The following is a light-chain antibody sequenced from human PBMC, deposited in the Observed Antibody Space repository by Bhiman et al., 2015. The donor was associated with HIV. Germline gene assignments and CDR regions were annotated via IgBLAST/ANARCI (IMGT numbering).Light chain of an antibody. V-gene: IGLV3-25*02. Sequence: SYELTQPPSVSVSPGQTARITCSGDALTKKYAYWYQQRPGQAPVLVIYKDTERPSGIPERFSGSISGNTATLTISGTQAVDEADYYCQAWDSTAFYVFGTGTKVTVL. J-gene: IGLJ1*01. CDR3: QAWDSTAFYV. CDR1: ALTKKY. CDR2: KDT.